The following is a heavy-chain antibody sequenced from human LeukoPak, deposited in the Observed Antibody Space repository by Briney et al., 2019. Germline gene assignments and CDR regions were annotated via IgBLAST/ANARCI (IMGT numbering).Heavy chain of an antibody. CDR1: GFTFSSYA. D-gene: IGHD6-13*01. CDR3: AKDIEGAVGFYLDH. J-gene: IGHJ4*02. Sequence: GGSLRLSCAASGFTFSSYAMTWVRQVPGKGLDGVSSISAGGTNTYFAGSVKGRCTISRDNSKNTVFLQMKSLRAEDTAVYFCAKDIEGAVGFYLDHWGQGTLVTVSS. V-gene: IGHV3-23*01. CDR2: ISAGGTNT.